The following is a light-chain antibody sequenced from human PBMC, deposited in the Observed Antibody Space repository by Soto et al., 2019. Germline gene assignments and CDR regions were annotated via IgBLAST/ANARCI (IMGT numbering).Light chain of an antibody. Sequence: DIQLTQSPPSLSASVGDRVTITCRASQTIRTYLNWYQHKPGKAPRLLIYAASRLQSGVPSRFIGGGSGTEFTLTITSLQVEDFATYYCQQTYSTPTLTFGQGTEVEVK. V-gene: IGKV1-39*01. CDR2: AAS. CDR1: QTIRTY. J-gene: IGKJ1*01. CDR3: QQTYSTPTLT.